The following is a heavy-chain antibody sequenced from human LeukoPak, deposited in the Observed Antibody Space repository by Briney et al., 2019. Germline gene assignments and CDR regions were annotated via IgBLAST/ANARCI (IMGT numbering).Heavy chain of an antibody. J-gene: IGHJ4*02. CDR3: ASLNSYGYGYYFDY. CDR2: INPNSGGT. Sequence: ASVKVSCKASGYTGNGFDMHWVRQAPGQGLEWLGRINPNSGGTNYAQKFQGRVTMTRDTSISTAYMELSRLRSDDTAVYYCASLNSYGYGYYFDYWGQGTLVTVSS. V-gene: IGHV1-2*06. D-gene: IGHD5-18*01. CDR1: GYTGNGFD.